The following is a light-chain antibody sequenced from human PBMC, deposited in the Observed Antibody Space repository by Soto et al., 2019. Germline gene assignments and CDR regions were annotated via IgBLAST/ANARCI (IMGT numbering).Light chain of an antibody. V-gene: IGKV3-20*01. J-gene: IGKJ2*01. CDR3: QQYGSSPPYT. CDR1: QSVSSSY. Sequence: DIVLTQSPGTLSLSPGERATLSCRASQSVSSSYLAWYQQKPGQAPRLLIYGASSRATGIPDRFSGSGSGTDFTLTISRLEPEDFAVYYWQQYGSSPPYTFGQGTKLEIK. CDR2: GAS.